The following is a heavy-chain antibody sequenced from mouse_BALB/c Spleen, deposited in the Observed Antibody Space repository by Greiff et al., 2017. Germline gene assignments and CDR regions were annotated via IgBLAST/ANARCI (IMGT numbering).Heavy chain of an antibody. Sequence: QVQLQQPGAELVRPGASVKLSCKASGYTFTSYWINWVKQRPGQGLEWIGNIYPSDSYTNYNQKFKDKATLTVDKSSSTAYMQLSSPTSEDSAVYYCTRQGWLLRGVDYWGQGTSVTVSS. CDR2: IYPSDSYT. V-gene: IGHV1-69*02. D-gene: IGHD2-3*01. CDR3: TRQGWLLRGVDY. J-gene: IGHJ4*01. CDR1: GYTFTSYW.